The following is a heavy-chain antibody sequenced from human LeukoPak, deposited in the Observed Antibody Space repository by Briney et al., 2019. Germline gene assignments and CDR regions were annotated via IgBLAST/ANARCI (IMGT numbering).Heavy chain of an antibody. CDR2: IKDDTSKT. J-gene: IGHJ6*03. D-gene: IGHD6-13*01. CDR3: ARVSIAAVDYMDV. CDR1: GFSFSDSS. Sequence: GASVKVSCKAFGFSFSDSSIHWLRQAPGQRLQWMGCIKDDTSKTRYSDHFQGRVSLIRDTSATTAYMELSNLRSEDTATYYCARVSIAAVDYMDVWGKGTTVTISS. V-gene: IGHV1-3*01.